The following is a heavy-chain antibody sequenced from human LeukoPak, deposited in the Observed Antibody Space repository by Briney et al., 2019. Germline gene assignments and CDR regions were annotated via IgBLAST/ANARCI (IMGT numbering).Heavy chain of an antibody. V-gene: IGHV3-21*01. CDR2: ISSSSSYI. CDR1: GFTFSLHN. Sequence: PGGSLRLSCAASGFTFSLHNMNGVRQAPGKGLEWVSSISSSSSYIYYADSVKGRFTISRDNAKNSLYLQMNSLRAEDTAVYYCARSESWIQLWLRWAFDIWGQGTMATVSS. CDR3: ARSESWIQLWLRWAFDI. D-gene: IGHD5-18*01. J-gene: IGHJ3*02.